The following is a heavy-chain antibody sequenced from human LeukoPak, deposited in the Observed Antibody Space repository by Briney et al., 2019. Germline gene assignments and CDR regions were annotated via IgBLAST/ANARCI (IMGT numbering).Heavy chain of an antibody. CDR3: ARDGYYDSSGYYY. CDR1: GGSFSGYY. CDR2: IYTSGST. J-gene: IGHJ4*02. Sequence: PSETLSLTCAVYGGSFSGYYWSWIRQPAGKGLEWIGRIYTSGSTNYNPSLKSRVTMSVDTSKNQFSLKLSSVTAADTAVYYCARDGYYDSSGYYYWGQGTLVTVSS. D-gene: IGHD3-22*01. V-gene: IGHV4-4*07.